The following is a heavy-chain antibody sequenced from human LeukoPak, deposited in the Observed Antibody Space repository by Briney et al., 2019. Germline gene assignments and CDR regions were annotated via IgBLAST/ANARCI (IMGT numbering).Heavy chain of an antibody. Sequence: SETVSLTCAVYGGTFSGYYWSWIHQPPGKGLEWIGEINHSGSTNYNPSLKSRVTISVDTSKNQFSLKLSSVTAADTAVYYCARTRGRYSYGPWGQGTLATVSS. CDR1: GGTFSGYY. CDR3: ARTRGRYSYGP. J-gene: IGHJ5*02. CDR2: INHSGST. D-gene: IGHD5-18*01. V-gene: IGHV4-34*01.